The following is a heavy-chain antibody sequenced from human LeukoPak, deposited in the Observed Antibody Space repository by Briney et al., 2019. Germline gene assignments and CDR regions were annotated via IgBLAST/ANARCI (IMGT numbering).Heavy chain of an antibody. CDR3: ARGPTVSSFDI. J-gene: IGHJ3*02. CDR1: GFTVSSNY. CDR2: IYSGGST. Sequence: PGGSLRLSCAASGFTVSSNYMSWVRRAPGKGLEWVSVIYSGGSTYYADSVKGRFTISRDNSKNTLYLQMNSLRAEDTAVYYCARGPTVSSFDIWGQGTMVTVSS. D-gene: IGHD4-17*01. V-gene: IGHV3-53*01.